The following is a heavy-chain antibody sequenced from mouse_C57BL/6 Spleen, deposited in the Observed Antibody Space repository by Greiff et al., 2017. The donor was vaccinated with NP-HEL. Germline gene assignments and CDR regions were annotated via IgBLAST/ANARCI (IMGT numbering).Heavy chain of an antibody. D-gene: IGHD1-1*01. Sequence: VQLQQSGAELVMPGASVKLSCKASGYTFTSYWMHWVKQRPGQGLEWIGEIDPSDSYTNYNQKFKGKSTLTVDKSSSTAYMQLSSLTSEDSAVYYCARLFTTVVATDYWGQGTTLTVSS. CDR3: ARLFTTVVATDY. CDR2: IDPSDSYT. V-gene: IGHV1-69*01. J-gene: IGHJ2*01. CDR1: GYTFTSYW.